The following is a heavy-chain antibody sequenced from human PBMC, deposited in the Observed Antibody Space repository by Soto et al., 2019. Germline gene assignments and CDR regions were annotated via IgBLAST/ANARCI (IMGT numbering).Heavy chain of an antibody. Sequence: SETLSLTCAVSGGSISSGGYSWSWIRQPPGKGLERIGYIYYSGSTYYNPSLKTRVTISLDTSKNQFSLKLSSVTAADTAVYYCAREGDYCSGGSCYRWFDPWGQGTLVTVSS. J-gene: IGHJ5*02. D-gene: IGHD2-15*01. CDR3: AREGDYCSGGSCYRWFDP. CDR2: IYYSGST. V-gene: IGHV4-31*11. CDR1: GGSISSGGYS.